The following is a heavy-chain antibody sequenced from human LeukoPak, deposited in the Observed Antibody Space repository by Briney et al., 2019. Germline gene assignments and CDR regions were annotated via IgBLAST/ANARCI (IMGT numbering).Heavy chain of an antibody. Sequence: GGSLRLSCAASGFTFSSYAMSWVRQAPGKGLEWVSAISSSSSYIYYADSVKGRFTISRDNAKNSLYLQMNSLRAEDTAVYYCAREGDSGYDSAFDIWGQGTMVTVSS. CDR1: GFTFSSYA. CDR3: AREGDSGYDSAFDI. J-gene: IGHJ3*02. CDR2: ISSSSSYI. D-gene: IGHD5-12*01. V-gene: IGHV3-21*01.